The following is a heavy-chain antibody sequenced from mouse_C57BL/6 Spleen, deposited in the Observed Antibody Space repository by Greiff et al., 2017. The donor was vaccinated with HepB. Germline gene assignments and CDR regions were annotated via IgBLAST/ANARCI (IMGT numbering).Heavy chain of an antibody. V-gene: IGHV14-4*01. Sequence: VQLKQSGAELVRPGASVKLSCTASGFNFKDDYMHWVKQRPEQGLEWIGWIDPENGDTEYASKFQGKATITADTSSNTAYLQLSSLTSEDTAVYYCTTPGNYAYAMDYWGQGTSVTVSS. J-gene: IGHJ4*01. CDR3: TTPGNYAYAMDY. CDR2: IDPENGDT. D-gene: IGHD2-1*01. CDR1: GFNFKDDY.